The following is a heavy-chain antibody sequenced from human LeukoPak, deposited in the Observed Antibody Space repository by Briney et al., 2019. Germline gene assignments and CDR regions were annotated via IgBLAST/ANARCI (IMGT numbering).Heavy chain of an antibody. CDR2: IHTSGST. V-gene: IGHV4-61*09. CDR3: ATALTYYYDSSGYYYLGTMYYFDY. Sequence: PSETLSLTCTVSGGSISSGSYCWSWIRQPAGKGLEWIGHIHTSGSTNHNPSLKSRVTISVDTSKNQFSLKLSSVTAADTAVYYCATALTYYYDSSGYYYLGTMYYFDYWGQGTLVTVSS. D-gene: IGHD3-22*01. J-gene: IGHJ4*02. CDR1: GGSISSGSYC.